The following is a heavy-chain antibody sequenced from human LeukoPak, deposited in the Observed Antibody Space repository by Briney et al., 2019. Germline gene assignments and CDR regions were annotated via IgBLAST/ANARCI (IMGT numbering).Heavy chain of an antibody. CDR2: ISVSGDNR. J-gene: IGHJ6*03. CDR1: GFTFRHYA. CDR3: AKVYLSGGSTDLWSGDHYYYLDG. Sequence: GGSLRLSCAASGFTFRHYAMTWVRQAPGKGLEWVSGISVSGDNRYYAESVKGRFTISRDNSKNTLYLAMKSLRGEDTAVYYCAKVYLSGGSTDLWSGDHYYYLDGWGKGTTVTVSS. V-gene: IGHV3-23*01. D-gene: IGHD3-3*01.